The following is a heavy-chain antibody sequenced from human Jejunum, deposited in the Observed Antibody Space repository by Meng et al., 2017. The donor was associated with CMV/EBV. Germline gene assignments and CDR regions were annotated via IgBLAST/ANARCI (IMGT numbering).Heavy chain of an antibody. D-gene: IGHD1-1*01. CDR3: ARGTWAAAPSDY. CDR2: IYYNGNT. Sequence: VSGGSVSSGSYYWSWIRQPPGKGLEFIGYIYYNGNTNYNPSLMRRVTISLDTSQNHFSLKLTSVTAADTAVYYCARGTWAAAPSDYWGQGFLVTVPQ. J-gene: IGHJ4*02. V-gene: IGHV4-61*03. CDR1: GGSVSSGSYY.